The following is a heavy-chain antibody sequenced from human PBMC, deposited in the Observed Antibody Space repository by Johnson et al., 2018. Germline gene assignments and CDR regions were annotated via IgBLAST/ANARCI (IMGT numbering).Heavy chain of an antibody. D-gene: IGHD3-22*01. CDR3: AKEGGYESSCYIGAFDI. CDR2: ISYDGSRK. Sequence: QVQLVESGGGVVQPGRSLRLSCAASGFTFSSYGMHWVRQAPGKGLEWVAIISYDGSRKYYEASVKGRFTISRDNSKTTLYLQMNSLGAGDTAVYYCAKEGGYESSCYIGAFDIWGQGTMVTVSS. V-gene: IGHV3-30*18. CDR1: GFTFSSYG. J-gene: IGHJ3*02.